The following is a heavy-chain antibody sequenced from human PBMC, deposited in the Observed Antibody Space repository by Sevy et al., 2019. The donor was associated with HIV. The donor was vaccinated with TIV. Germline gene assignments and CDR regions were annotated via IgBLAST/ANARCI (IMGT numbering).Heavy chain of an antibody. V-gene: IGHV3-7*01. J-gene: IGHJ4*02. CDR2: IREDGTGV. CDR3: ARGSEYGYSGLDY. D-gene: IGHD5-18*01. CDR1: GFTTGFTFSDYW. Sequence: GGSLRLSCAASGFTTGFTFSDYWMAWVRQAPGKGLEWGANIREDGTGVYYLDSLKGRFNISSDNAKNILYLQMNSLSAEDTAVYYCARGSEYGYSGLDYWGQGTLVTVSS.